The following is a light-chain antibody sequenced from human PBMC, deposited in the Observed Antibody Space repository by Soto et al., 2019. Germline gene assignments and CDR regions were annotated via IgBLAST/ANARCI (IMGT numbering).Light chain of an antibody. CDR3: QQSYSSPPT. J-gene: IGKJ1*01. Sequence: DIQMTQSPSSLSASVEDRVIITCRASQSISNHLNWYQQKPGKAPKLLIFAASSLQSGVPSRFSGSRSGPDLTLTISSLPPEDFATYYCQQSYSSPPTFGQGTKVEIK. V-gene: IGKV1-39*01. CDR2: AAS. CDR1: QSISNH.